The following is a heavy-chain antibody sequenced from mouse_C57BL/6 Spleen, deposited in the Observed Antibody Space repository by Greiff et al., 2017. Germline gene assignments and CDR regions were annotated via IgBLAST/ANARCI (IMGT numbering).Heavy chain of an antibody. CDR1: GFTFSDYY. CDR2: FNYDGSST. J-gene: IGHJ1*03. Sequence: DVKLVESEGGLVQPGSSMKLSCTASGFTFSDYYMAWVRQVPEKGLEWVANFNYDGSSTYYLDSLKSRFIISRDNAKNILYLLMSSLKSEDTATYYCAREYDGYFWYFDVWGTGTTVTVSS. V-gene: IGHV5-16*01. D-gene: IGHD2-3*01. CDR3: AREYDGYFWYFDV.